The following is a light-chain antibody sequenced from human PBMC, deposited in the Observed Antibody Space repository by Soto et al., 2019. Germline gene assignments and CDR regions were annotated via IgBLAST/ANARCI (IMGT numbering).Light chain of an antibody. CDR2: KVS. CDR3: MQASHWPYT. V-gene: IGKV2-30*01. J-gene: IGKJ2*01. CDR1: QGLVFSDGNTY. Sequence: DVVMTQSPLSLPVTLGQPASISCRSSQGLVFSDGNTYLNWFQQRPGQSPRRLIYKVSNRDSGVRDRVSGSGSGTDFTRKISRVEAEDLVFYYCMQASHWPYTCGQGTKLEIK.